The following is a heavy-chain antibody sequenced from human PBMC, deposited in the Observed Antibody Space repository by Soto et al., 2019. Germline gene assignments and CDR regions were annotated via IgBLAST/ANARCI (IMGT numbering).Heavy chain of an antibody. Sequence: PSDTLSLTCTVSGGSISIYYWSWIRQPPGKGLEWIGYIYYSGSTNYNPSLKSRVTISVDTSKNQFSLNLSSVTAADTAVYYCSRVWGGAFDFWGQGTMVTVSS. CDR1: GGSISIYY. CDR3: SRVWGGAFDF. D-gene: IGHD3-10*01. V-gene: IGHV4-59*01. CDR2: IYYSGST. J-gene: IGHJ3*01.